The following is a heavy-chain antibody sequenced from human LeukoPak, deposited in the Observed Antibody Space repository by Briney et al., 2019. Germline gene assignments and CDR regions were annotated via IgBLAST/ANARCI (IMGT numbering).Heavy chain of an antibody. D-gene: IGHD5-12*01. CDR3: AKARIAATIYPKEVNFDY. CDR2: ITGGGGST. Sequence: GGSLRLSCAASGFSFSSYAMSWVRQAPGKGLEWVSTITGGGGSTYYADSVKGRFTISRDNSKDTFYLQMNSLRVEDTAVYYCAKARIAATIYPKEVNFDYWGQGTLITVSS. V-gene: IGHV3-23*01. J-gene: IGHJ4*02. CDR1: GFSFSSYA.